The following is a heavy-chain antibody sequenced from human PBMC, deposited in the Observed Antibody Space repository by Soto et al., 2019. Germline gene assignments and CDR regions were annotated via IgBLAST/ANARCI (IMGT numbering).Heavy chain of an antibody. CDR2: IYYSGST. V-gene: IGHV4-59*01. Sequence: SETLSLTCTVSGGSISSYYWSWIRQPPGKGLEWIGYIYYSGSTNYNPSLKSRVTISVDTSKNQFSLKLSSVTAADTAVYYCARDIRFGELSSIDYWGQGTLVTVSS. D-gene: IGHD3-10*01. CDR3: ARDIRFGELSSIDY. J-gene: IGHJ4*02. CDR1: GGSISSYY.